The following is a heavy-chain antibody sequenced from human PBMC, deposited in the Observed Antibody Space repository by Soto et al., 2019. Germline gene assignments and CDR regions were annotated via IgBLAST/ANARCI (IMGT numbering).Heavy chain of an antibody. J-gene: IGHJ4*02. CDR3: ASSSGNNYGVGTNYYFDY. D-gene: IGHD1-26*01. CDR1: GGTFSTYS. CDR2: IIPIFGTA. Sequence: QVQLVQSGAEVKKPGSSVKVSCKTSGGTFSTYSIVWVRQAPGEGLEWMGGIIPIFGTANYAQKSQDRVTITADKSTNTAFMELSSPKSEDTAMYYCASSSGNNYGVGTNYYFDYWGQGTLVTVSS. V-gene: IGHV1-69*06.